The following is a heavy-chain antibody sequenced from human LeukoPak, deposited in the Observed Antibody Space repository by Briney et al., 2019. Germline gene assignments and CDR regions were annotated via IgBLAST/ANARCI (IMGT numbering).Heavy chain of an antibody. D-gene: IGHD1-26*01. J-gene: IGHJ6*02. CDR3: ARVRKGELGTLDV. CDR1: GFTFSSYS. V-gene: IGHV3-21*01. CDR2: ISSSSSYI. Sequence: PGGSLRLSCAASGFTFSSYSMNWVRQAPGKGLEWVSSISSSSSYIYYADSVKGRFTISRDNAKNSLYLQMNSLRAEDTAVYYCARVRKGELGTLDVWGQGTTVTVSS.